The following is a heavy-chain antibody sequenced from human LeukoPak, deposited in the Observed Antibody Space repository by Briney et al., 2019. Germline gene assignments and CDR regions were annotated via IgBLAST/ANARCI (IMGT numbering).Heavy chain of an antibody. Sequence: ASVKVSCKASGYTLSELYMEWVRQTSGKGPEWMGGFIPENGEIMYAQKFQGRVTMTEDTSTNTVYMELSSLRSEDTAVYYCARVLAADDGLYNWFDPWGQGTLVTVSS. D-gene: IGHD6-13*01. V-gene: IGHV1-24*01. CDR3: ARVLAADDGLYNWFDP. CDR2: FIPENGEI. J-gene: IGHJ5*02. CDR1: GYTLSELY.